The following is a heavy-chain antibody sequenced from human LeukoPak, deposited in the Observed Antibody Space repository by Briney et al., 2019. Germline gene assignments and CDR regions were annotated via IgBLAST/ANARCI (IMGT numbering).Heavy chain of an antibody. CDR3: TTARNMVRGVIPLDY. J-gene: IGHJ4*02. V-gene: IGHV3-15*01. CDR1: GFTFSNAW. CDR2: VRSKTDGGTT. D-gene: IGHD3-10*01. Sequence: GGSLRLSCAASGFTFSNAWMSWVRQAPGKGLEWVGRVRSKTDGGTTDYAAPVKGRFTISRDDSKNTLYLQMNSLKTGDTAVYYCTTARNMVRGVIPLDYWGQGTLVTVSS.